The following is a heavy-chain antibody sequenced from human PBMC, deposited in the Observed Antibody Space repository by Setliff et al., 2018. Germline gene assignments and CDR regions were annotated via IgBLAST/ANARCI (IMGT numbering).Heavy chain of an antibody. Sequence: ASVKVSCKTSGYSFTSYYMYWVRQAPGQGLEWMGTINTGGGSASIVDQFQGRVTMTRDTSTSTVYVELSSLTSDDTAVYYCARGGVAAAGKKGVFEHWGQGTLVTVSS. V-gene: IGHV1-46*01. CDR2: INTGGGSA. J-gene: IGHJ4*02. D-gene: IGHD6-13*01. CDR1: GYSFTSYY. CDR3: ARGGVAAAGKKGVFEH.